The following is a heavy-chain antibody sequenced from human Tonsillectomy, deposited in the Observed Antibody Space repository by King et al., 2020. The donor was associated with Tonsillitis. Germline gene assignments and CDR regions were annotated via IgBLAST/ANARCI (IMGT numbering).Heavy chain of an antibody. CDR1: GFSLSTSGVG. D-gene: IGHD3-16*01. CDR2: IYWNADK. Sequence: ITLQESGPTLVKPTQTLTLTCTFSGFSLSTSGVGVGWIRQPPGKALEWLALIYWNADKRYSPSLKSRLTITKDTSKNQVVLTMTNMDPVDTATYYCAHRPFYYLWGGLDAFDIWGQGTMVTVSS. J-gene: IGHJ3*02. V-gene: IGHV2-5*01. CDR3: AHRPFYYLWGGLDAFDI.